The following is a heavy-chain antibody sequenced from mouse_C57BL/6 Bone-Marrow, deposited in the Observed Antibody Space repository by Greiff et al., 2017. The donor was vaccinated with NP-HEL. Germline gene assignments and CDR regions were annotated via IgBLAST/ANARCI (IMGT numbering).Heavy chain of an antibody. D-gene: IGHD2-1*01. Sequence: EVQLVESGGGLVKPGGSLKLSCAASGFTFSSYAMSWVRQTPEKRLEWVATISDGGSYTYYPDNVKGRFTISRDNAKNNLYLQMSHLKSEDTAMYYWARGYYGNSFAYWGQGTLVTVSA. CDR3: ARGYYGNSFAY. CDR2: ISDGGSYT. CDR1: GFTFSSYA. V-gene: IGHV5-4*01. J-gene: IGHJ3*01.